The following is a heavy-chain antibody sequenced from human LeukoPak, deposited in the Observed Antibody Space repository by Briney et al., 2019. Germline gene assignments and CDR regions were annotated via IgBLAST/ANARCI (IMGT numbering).Heavy chain of an antibody. CDR3: AKEEGLWFGEGGWFDP. Sequence: PGGSLRLSCAASGFTFSSYAMHWVRQAPGKGLEWVTIISFDGSNKYYADSVKGRFTISRDNSKNTLYLQMNSLRAEDTAVYYCAKEEGLWFGEGGWFDPWGQGTLVTVSS. CDR2: ISFDGSNK. J-gene: IGHJ5*02. D-gene: IGHD3-10*01. CDR1: GFTFSSYA. V-gene: IGHV3-30*04.